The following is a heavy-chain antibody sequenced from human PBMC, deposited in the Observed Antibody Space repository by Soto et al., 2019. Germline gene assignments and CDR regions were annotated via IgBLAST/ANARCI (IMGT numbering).Heavy chain of an antibody. CDR1: GFTFSSYA. V-gene: IGHV3-23*01. D-gene: IGHD3-3*01. CDR2: ISGSGGST. J-gene: IGHJ4*02. Sequence: EVQLLESGGGLVQPGGSLRLSCAASGFTFSSYAMSWFRQAPGKGLEWVSAISGSGGSTYYADSVKGRFTISRDNSKNTLYLQMNSLRAEDTAVYYCAKDITSFGVVIASGFDYWVQGALVTVSS. CDR3: AKDITSFGVVIASGFDY.